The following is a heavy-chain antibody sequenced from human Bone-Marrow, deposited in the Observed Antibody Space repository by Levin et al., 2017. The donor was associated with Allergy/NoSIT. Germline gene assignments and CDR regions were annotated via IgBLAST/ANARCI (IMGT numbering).Heavy chain of an antibody. Sequence: NASETLSLTCVVSNDSSSNNFYHWGWIRQSPGLGLEWIGNFFFTGSTYYNPSLRSRVTISVDTSKNHFSLKLSSVTAADTAVYYCATCCSNTRPHSRSYFYMDVWGKGTTVTVSS. CDR1: NDSSSNNFYH. J-gene: IGHJ6*03. CDR3: ATCCSNTRPHSRSYFYMDV. V-gene: IGHV4-39*01. D-gene: IGHD2-2*01. CDR2: FFFTGST.